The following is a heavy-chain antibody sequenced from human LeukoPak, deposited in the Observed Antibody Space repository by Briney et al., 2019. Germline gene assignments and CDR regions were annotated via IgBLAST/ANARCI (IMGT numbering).Heavy chain of an antibody. CDR1: GFTFDDYA. CDR3: AKEGESGPYAFDI. V-gene: IGHV3-9*01. Sequence: LSGGSLRLSCAASGFTFDDYAMHWVRQAPGKGLEWVSGISWNSGSIGYADSVKGRFIISRDNAKNSLYLQMNSLRAEDTALYYCAKEGESGPYAFDIWGQGTMVTVSS. D-gene: IGHD3-16*01. CDR2: ISWNSGSI. J-gene: IGHJ3*02.